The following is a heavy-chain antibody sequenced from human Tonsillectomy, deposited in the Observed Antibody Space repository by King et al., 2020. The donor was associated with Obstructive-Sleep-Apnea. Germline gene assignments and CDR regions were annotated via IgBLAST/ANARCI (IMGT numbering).Heavy chain of an antibody. CDR1: GCSFSSGDYY. CDR2: IYYSGST. D-gene: IGHD2-2*01. J-gene: IGHJ5*02. Sequence: VQLQESGPELVKPSQTLSLTCTVSGCSFSSGDYYWNWIRQHPGKGLEWIGYIYYSGSTYYNPSLRSRGTLSIDTSKNQFSLKLSSVTAADTAFYYCARYPSRTLGWFGPWGQGTLVTVSS. CDR3: ARYPSRTLGWFGP. V-gene: IGHV4-31*03.